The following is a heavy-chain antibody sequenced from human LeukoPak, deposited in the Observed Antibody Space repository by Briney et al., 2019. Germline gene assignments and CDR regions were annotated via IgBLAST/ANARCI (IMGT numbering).Heavy chain of an antibody. J-gene: IGHJ4*02. CDR1: GFTVSSNY. CDR2: IYSDGST. V-gene: IGHV3-53*01. D-gene: IGHD2-2*01. Sequence: PGGSLRLSCAASGFTVSSNYMSWVRQAPGKGLEWVSVIYSDGSTYYEDSVKGRFTISRDNSKNTLSLQMNSLRAEDTAMYYCARVKRKYQLLKPLHETPSHYFDYWGQGTLVTVSS. CDR3: ARVKRKYQLLKPLHETPSHYFDY.